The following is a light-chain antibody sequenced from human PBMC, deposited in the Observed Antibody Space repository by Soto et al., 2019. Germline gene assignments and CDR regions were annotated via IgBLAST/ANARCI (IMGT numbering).Light chain of an antibody. CDR1: QGISNY. CDR3: QKYNSAPWT. V-gene: IGKV1-27*01. CDR2: AAS. Sequence: DIQMTQSPSSLSSSVGERVTITCRASQGISNYLAWYQQKPGKVPKLLIYAASTLPSGGPSRFSGSGSGTDFTLTISSLQPEDVATYYCQKYNSAPWTFGQGTKVEIK. J-gene: IGKJ1*01.